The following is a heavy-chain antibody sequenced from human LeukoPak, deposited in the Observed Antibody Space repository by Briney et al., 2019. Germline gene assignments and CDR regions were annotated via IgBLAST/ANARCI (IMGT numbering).Heavy chain of an antibody. CDR2: INHSGST. CDR1: GGSFSGYY. CDR3: ARGSTTVTAYCFDY. D-gene: IGHD4-17*01. V-gene: IGHV4-34*01. J-gene: IGHJ4*02. Sequence: PSETLSLTCAVYGGSFSGYYWSWIRQPPGKGLEWIGEINHSGSTNYNPSLKSRVTISVDTSKNQFSLKLSSVTAADTAVYYCARGSTTVTAYCFDYWGQGTLVTVSS.